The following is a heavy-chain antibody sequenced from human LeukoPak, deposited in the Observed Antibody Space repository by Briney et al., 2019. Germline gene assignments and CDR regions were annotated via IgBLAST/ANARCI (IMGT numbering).Heavy chain of an antibody. V-gene: IGHV3-30*03. Sequence: GGSLRLSCAASGFTFSSYGMHWVRQAPGKGLEWVAVISYDGSNKYYADSVKGRFTISRDNSKNTLYLQMNSLRVEDTAVYYCARESRYCSRTACSDFDRWGQGTLVTVSS. D-gene: IGHD2-2*01. CDR1: GFTFSSYG. CDR2: ISYDGSNK. CDR3: ARESRYCSRTACSDFDR. J-gene: IGHJ4*02.